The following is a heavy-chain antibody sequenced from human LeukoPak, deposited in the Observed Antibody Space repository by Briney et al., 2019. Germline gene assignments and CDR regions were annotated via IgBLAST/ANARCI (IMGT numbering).Heavy chain of an antibody. CDR3: ARDRGYSYGLVPQPGDY. D-gene: IGHD5-18*01. J-gene: IGHJ4*02. CDR1: GYTFTSYG. V-gene: IGHV1-18*01. Sequence: ASVTVSCKASGYTFTSYGISWVQQASGQGLEWLGWISAYNGNTNYAQKLQGRVTMTTDTSTSTAYMELRSLRSDDTAVYYCARDRGYSYGLVPQPGDYWGQGTLVTVSS. CDR2: ISAYNGNT.